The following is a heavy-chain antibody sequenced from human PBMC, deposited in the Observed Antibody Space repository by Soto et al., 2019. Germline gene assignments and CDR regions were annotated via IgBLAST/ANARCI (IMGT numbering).Heavy chain of an antibody. V-gene: IGHV4-59*01. CDR1: GGSISSYY. D-gene: IGHD3-10*01. CDR2: IYYSGST. CDR3: ARERSLTMVRGVVTIMDY. J-gene: IGHJ4*02. Sequence: QVQLQESGPGLVKPSETLSLICTVSGGSISSYYWSWIRQPPGKGLEWIGYIYYSGSTDYNPTLKSRVTMSVDTSKNQFSLKLSSVTAADTAVYYCARERSLTMVRGVVTIMDYWGQGTLVTVSS.